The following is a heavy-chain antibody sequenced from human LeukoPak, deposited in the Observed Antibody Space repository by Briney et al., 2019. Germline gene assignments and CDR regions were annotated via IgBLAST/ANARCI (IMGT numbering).Heavy chain of an antibody. CDR1: GFTFSSYG. J-gene: IGHJ4*02. Sequence: GGSLRLSCAASGFTFSSYGMHWVRQAPGKGLEWVAVISYDGSNKYYADSVKGRFTISRDNSKNTLYLQMNSLRAEDTAVYYCAKSAGYSGYDYDYWGQGTLVTVSS. CDR3: AKSAGYSGYDYDY. D-gene: IGHD5-12*01. CDR2: ISYDGSNK. V-gene: IGHV3-30*18.